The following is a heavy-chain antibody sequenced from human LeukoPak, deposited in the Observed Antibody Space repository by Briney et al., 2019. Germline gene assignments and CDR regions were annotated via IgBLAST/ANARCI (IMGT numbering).Heavy chain of an antibody. J-gene: IGHJ6*02. CDR1: GGSISSSSYY. V-gene: IGHV4-61*05. D-gene: IGHD3-9*01. Sequence: PSETLSLTCTVSGGSISSSSYYWGWIRQPPGKGLEWIGYIYYSGSTNYNPSLKSRVTISVDTSKNQFSLKLSSVTAADTAVYYCARNPSYDILTGYSDYYGMDVWGQGTTVTVSS. CDR2: IYYSGST. CDR3: ARNPSYDILTGYSDYYGMDV.